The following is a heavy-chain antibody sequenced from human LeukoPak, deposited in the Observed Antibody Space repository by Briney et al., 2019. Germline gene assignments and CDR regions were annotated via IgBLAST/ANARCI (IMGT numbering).Heavy chain of an antibody. Sequence: GGSLRLSCAASGFTFSSYAMHWVRQAPGKGLEWVAVISYDGSNKYYADSVKGRFTISRDNYKNTLYLQKNSLRAEDTAVYYCARGTVTTLFDYWGQETLLTVSS. CDR2: ISYDGSNK. J-gene: IGHJ4*02. V-gene: IGHV3-30*04. CDR3: ARGTVTTLFDY. CDR1: GFTFSSYA. D-gene: IGHD4-17*01.